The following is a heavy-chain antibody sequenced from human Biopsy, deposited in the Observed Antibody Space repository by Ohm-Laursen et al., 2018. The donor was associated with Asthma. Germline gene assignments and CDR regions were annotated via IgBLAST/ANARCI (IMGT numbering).Heavy chain of an antibody. V-gene: IGHV3-11*06. J-gene: IGHJ3*02. D-gene: IGHD1-1*01. CDR3: VRDGTDDAFDI. Sequence: SLRLSCTASGFSFRDYYMTWMRQSPGKGLEWVSSITGSGGFTYYADSVKGRFTISRDKSENTLDLQMNSLREEDTAVYYCVRDGTDDAFDIWGQGTVVSVSS. CDR1: GFSFRDYY. CDR2: ITGSGGFT.